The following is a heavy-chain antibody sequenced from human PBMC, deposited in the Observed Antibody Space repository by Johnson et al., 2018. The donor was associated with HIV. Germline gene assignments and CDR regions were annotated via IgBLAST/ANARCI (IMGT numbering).Heavy chain of an antibody. CDR1: GFTFDDYA. J-gene: IGHJ3*02. CDR2: ISWNSGTI. CDR3: ARDLRGAFDI. V-gene: IGHV3-9*01. Sequence: VQLVESGGGLVQPGRSLRLSCVASGFTFDDYAMHWVRQAPGKGLEWVSGISWNSGTIYYADSVKGRFTISRDNAKNSLYLQMNSLRAEDTAVYYCARDLRGAFDIWGQGTMVTVSS. D-gene: IGHD4-17*01.